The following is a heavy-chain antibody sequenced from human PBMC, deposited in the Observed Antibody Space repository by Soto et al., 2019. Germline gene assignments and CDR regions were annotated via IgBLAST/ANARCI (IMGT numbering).Heavy chain of an antibody. D-gene: IGHD3-10*01. J-gene: IGHJ5*02. CDR2: IWYDGSNK. CDR3: ARDGEYHNWFDP. V-gene: IGHV3-33*01. CDR1: GFTFSSYG. Sequence: QVQLVESGGGVVQPGRSLRLSCAASGFTFSSYGMHWVSQAPGKGLEWVAVIWYDGSNKYYADSVKGRFTISRDNSKNTLYLQMNSLRAEDMAVYYCARDGEYHNWFDPWGQGTLVTVSS.